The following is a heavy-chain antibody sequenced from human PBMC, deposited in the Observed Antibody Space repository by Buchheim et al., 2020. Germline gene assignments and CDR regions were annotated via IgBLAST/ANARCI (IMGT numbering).Heavy chain of an antibody. CDR3: ARDRADIVATSHFDY. Sequence: QVQLVESGGGVVQPGRSLRLSCAASGFTFSSYAMHWVRQAPGKGLEWVAVISYDGSNKYYADSVKGRFTISRDHSKNTPHLQMNSLRAEDTAVYYCARDRADIVATSHFDYWGQGTL. D-gene: IGHD5-12*01. V-gene: IGHV3-30-3*01. CDR1: GFTFSSYA. CDR2: ISYDGSNK. J-gene: IGHJ4*02.